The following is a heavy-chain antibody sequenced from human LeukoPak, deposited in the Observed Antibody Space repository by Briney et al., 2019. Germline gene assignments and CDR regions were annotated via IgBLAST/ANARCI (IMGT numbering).Heavy chain of an antibody. V-gene: IGHV1-69*05. CDR1: GGSFSVYA. J-gene: IGHJ6*03. CDR2: IIPIFGTA. D-gene: IGHD6-13*01. CDR3: ARVLIAGAGTYYYYYMDV. Sequence: SVPVSCKASGGSFSVYAIGGVRQAPGQGLEWMGGIIPIFGTANYAQKFQGRVPITTDESTSTAYMELSSLRSEDTAVYYCARVLIAGAGTYYYYYMDVWVEGTTVSVSS.